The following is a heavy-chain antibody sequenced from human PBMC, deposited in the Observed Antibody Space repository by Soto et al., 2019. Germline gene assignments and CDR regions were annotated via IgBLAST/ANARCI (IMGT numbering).Heavy chain of an antibody. V-gene: IGHV4-39*01. D-gene: IGHD5-12*01. CDR1: GGSFSRGNYY. Sequence: QLQLQESGPGLVKPSETLSLNCTVSGGSFSRGNYYWGWIRQTPGKGPERIANIYYNGGTYYDPSLPSLVTISLHTSKNLLSLKLSSVTAADTAVYYCARLYSGYEIWYFDLWGRGTLVTVSS. J-gene: IGHJ2*01. CDR3: ARLYSGYEIWYFDL. CDR2: IYYNGGT.